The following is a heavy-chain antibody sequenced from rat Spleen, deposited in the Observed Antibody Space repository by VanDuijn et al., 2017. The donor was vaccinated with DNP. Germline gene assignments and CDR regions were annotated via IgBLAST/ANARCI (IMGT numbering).Heavy chain of an antibody. CDR3: ARRYYIDGWYFDF. CDR2: IIYDGSST. V-gene: IGHV5-17*01. Sequence: EVQLVESGGGLVQPGRSLKLSCAASGFTFSSFPMAWVRQAPKKGLEWVATIIYDGSSTYYRDSVKGRFTISRDNAKSTLYLRMDSLRSEDTATYYCARRYYIDGWYFDFWGTGTMVTVSS. J-gene: IGHJ1*01. D-gene: IGHD1-1*01. CDR1: GFTFSSFP.